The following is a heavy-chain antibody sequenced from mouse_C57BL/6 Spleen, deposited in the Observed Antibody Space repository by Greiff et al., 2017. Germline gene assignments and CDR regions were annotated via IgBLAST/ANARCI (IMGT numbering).Heavy chain of an antibody. CDR1: GYTFTSYW. Sequence: QVQLQQPGAELVMPGASVKLSCKASGYTFTSYWMHWVKQRPGQGLEWIGEIDPSDSYTNYNQKFKGQSTLTVDKSSSTAYMQLSSLTSEDSAVYYCARSGYDYGHWFAYWGQGTLVTVSA. J-gene: IGHJ3*01. D-gene: IGHD2-4*01. V-gene: IGHV1-69*01. CDR2: IDPSDSYT. CDR3: ARSGYDYGHWFAY.